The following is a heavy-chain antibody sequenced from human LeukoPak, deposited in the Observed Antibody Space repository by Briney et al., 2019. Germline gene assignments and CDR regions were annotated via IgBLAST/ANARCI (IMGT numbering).Heavy chain of an antibody. Sequence: IPSETLSLTCTVSGGSISSSSYYWGWIRQPPGKGLEWIGSIYYSGSTYYNPSLKSRVTISVDTSKNQFSLKLSSVTAADTAVYYCASSLGSVGIAAPGDAFDIWGQGTMVTVSS. V-gene: IGHV4-39*07. CDR2: IYYSGST. D-gene: IGHD6-6*01. CDR3: ASSLGSVGIAAPGDAFDI. J-gene: IGHJ3*02. CDR1: GGSISSSSYY.